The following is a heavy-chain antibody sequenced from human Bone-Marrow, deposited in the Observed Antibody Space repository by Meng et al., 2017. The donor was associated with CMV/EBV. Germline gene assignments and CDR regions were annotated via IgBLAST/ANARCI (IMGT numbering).Heavy chain of an antibody. CDR3: ARSDYAYDAFDI. J-gene: IGHJ3*02. V-gene: IGHV3-21*01. D-gene: IGHD4-17*01. Sequence: GESLKISCAASGFTFSSYSMNWVRQAPGKGLEWVSSISSSSSYIYYADSVKGRFTISRDNAKNSLYLQMNSLRAEDTAVYYCARSDYAYDAFDIWGQGTMVTFSS. CDR2: ISSSSSYI. CDR1: GFTFSSYS.